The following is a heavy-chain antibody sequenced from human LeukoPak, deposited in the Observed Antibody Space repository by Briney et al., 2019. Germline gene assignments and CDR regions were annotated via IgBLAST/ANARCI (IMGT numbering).Heavy chain of an antibody. J-gene: IGHJ4*02. CDR1: GFTFSSYE. CDR3: SARGDYFDY. Sequence: GGSLRLSCAASGFTFSSYEMNWVRQAPGKGLEWVSYISSSGSTIYYADSVKGRFTISRDNAKNSLYLQMNSLRAEDTAVYYCSARGDYFDYWGQGTLVTVSS. V-gene: IGHV3-48*03. CDR2: ISSSGSTI.